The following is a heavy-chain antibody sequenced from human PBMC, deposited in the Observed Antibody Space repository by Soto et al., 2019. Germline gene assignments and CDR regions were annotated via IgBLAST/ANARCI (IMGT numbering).Heavy chain of an antibody. D-gene: IGHD6-19*01. CDR3: ARVPYSSGWYHWFDP. CDR1: GGSFSGYY. V-gene: IGHV4-34*01. Sequence: PSETLSLTCAVYGGSFSGYYWSWIRQPPGKGLEWIGEINHSGSTNYNPSLKSRVTISVDTSKNQFSLKLSSVTAADTAVYYCARVPYSSGWYHWFDPWGQGTLVIVSS. CDR2: INHSGST. J-gene: IGHJ5*02.